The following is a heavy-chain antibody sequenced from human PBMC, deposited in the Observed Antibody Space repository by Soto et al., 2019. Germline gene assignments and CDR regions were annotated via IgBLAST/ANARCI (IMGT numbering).Heavy chain of an antibody. CDR2: IYYSGST. D-gene: IGHD2-2*01. V-gene: IGHV4-31*03. J-gene: IGHJ4*02. CDR1: GGSISSGGYY. Sequence: QVQLQESGPGLVKPSQTLSLTCTVSGGSISSGGYYWSWIRQHPGKGLEWIGYIYYSGSTYYNPSLKSRVTTSVDTSENQFSLKLSSVTAADTAVYYCARGMRADIVVVPAAESFDFWGQGTLVTVSS. CDR3: ARGMRADIVVVPAAESFDF.